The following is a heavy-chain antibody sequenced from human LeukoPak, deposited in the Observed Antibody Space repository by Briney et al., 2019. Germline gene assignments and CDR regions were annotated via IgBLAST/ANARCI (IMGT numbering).Heavy chain of an antibody. CDR2: IKANSGDT. CDR3: TRIGDGYPY. CDR1: GYIFTAYY. V-gene: IGHV1-2*02. D-gene: IGHD5-24*01. Sequence: ASVTVSCKASGYIFTAYYLHWVRQAPGQGLEWMGWIKANSGDTSYARKFQGRVTMTRDTSISTVYMELSRLTSDDTAVYYCTRIGDGYPYWGQGTLVTVSS. J-gene: IGHJ4*02.